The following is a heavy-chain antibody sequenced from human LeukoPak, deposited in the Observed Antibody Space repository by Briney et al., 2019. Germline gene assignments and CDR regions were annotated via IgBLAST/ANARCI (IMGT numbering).Heavy chain of an antibody. CDR2: IYQSGST. D-gene: IGHD3-22*01. CDR3: ARDSYYDNSGEGAFDI. CDR1: GGSVGTIGYS. J-gene: IGHJ3*02. V-gene: IGHV4-30-2*01. Sequence: PSQTLSLTCGVSGGSVGTIGYSWSWIRQPPGKGLEWIGYIYQSGSTSYNPSLQSRVTISIDKSKNQFSLKLSSVTAADTAVYYCARDSYYDNSGEGAFDIWGQGTLVTVSS.